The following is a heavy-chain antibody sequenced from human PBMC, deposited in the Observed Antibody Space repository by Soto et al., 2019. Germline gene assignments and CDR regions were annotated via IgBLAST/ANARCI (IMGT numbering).Heavy chain of an antibody. Sequence: ASVKVSCKASGYTFTSWDVYWVRQAAGQGLEWMGYMNPRSGNTGYEQKFQGRVTMTRDTSISTAYMELSSLTSDDTAVYYRTDSSWTGAGLDFWGQGTPVTVSS. CDR2: MNPRSGNT. CDR1: GYTFTSWD. D-gene: IGHD6-13*01. V-gene: IGHV1-8*01. J-gene: IGHJ4*01. CDR3: TDSSWTGAGLDF.